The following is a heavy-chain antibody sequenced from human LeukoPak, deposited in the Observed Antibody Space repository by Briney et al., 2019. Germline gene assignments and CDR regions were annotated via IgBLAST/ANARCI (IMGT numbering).Heavy chain of an antibody. CDR3: AREGDYYDTSGTLDY. V-gene: IGHV4-61*02. CDR2: IYTSGST. CDR1: GGSISSGNYY. J-gene: IGHJ4*02. Sequence: SQTLSLTCTVSGGSISSGNYYWSWTRKPAGKGLEWIGRIYTSGSTNYNPSLKSRVTISVDTSKNQFSLKLSSVTAADTAVYYCAREGDYYDTSGTLDYWGQGTLVTVSS. D-gene: IGHD3-22*01.